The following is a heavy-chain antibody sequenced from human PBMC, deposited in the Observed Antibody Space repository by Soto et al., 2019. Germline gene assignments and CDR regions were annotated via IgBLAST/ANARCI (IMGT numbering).Heavy chain of an antibody. V-gene: IGHV1-18*01. CDR2: ISAYNGNT. Sequence: QVQLVQSGAEVKKPGASVKVSCKASGYTFTSYGISWVRQAPGQGLEWMGWISAYNGNTNYAQKLQGRVTMTTDTSTSTAYVERRSLGSDDAAGYYCAREPNTDYYGSGGGNSFDYWGQGTLVTVSS. CDR3: AREPNTDYYGSGGGNSFDY. J-gene: IGHJ4*02. D-gene: IGHD3-10*01. CDR1: GYTFTSYG.